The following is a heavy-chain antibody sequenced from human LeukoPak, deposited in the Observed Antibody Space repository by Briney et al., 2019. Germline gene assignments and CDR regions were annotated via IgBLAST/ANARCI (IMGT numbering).Heavy chain of an antibody. D-gene: IGHD4-17*01. V-gene: IGHV4-39*07. CDR3: ARTRRMTTVTNFDY. CDR1: GGSISSSYYY. CDR2: IYNSGST. J-gene: IGHJ4*02. Sequence: KASETLSLTCTVSGGSISSSYYYWGWIRQPPGKGLEWIGSIYNSGSTHYNPSLKSRVTISVDTSKNQFSLKLSSVTAADTAVYYCARTRRMTTVTNFDYWGQGTLVTVSS.